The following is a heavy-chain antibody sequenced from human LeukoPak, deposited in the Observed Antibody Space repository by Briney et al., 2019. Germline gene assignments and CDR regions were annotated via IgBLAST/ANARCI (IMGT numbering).Heavy chain of an antibody. CDR1: GFTFSSYA. CDR3: ATYSSSWYCFDY. J-gene: IGHJ4*02. Sequence: SGGSLRLSCAASGFTFSSYAMSWVRQAPGKGLEWVSAISGSGGSTYYADSVKGQFTISRDNSKNTLYLQMNSLRAEDTAVYYCATYSSSWYCFDYWGQGTLVTVSS. D-gene: IGHD6-13*01. V-gene: IGHV3-23*01. CDR2: ISGSGGST.